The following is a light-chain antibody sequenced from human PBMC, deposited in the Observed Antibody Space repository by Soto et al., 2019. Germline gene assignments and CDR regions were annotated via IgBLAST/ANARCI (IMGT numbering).Light chain of an antibody. CDR2: GAS. Sequence: EIVMTQSPATLSVSPGEGATLSCRASQSISTNLAWYQQKPGQAPRLLIDGASSRATGIPARFSGSGSGTEFTLTISGLQSEDFAVYFCQQYHDWPLTFGGGTRVEVK. CDR1: QSISTN. J-gene: IGKJ4*01. V-gene: IGKV3D-15*01. CDR3: QQYHDWPLT.